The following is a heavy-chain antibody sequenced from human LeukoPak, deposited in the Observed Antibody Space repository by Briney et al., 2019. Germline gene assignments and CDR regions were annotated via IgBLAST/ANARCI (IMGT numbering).Heavy chain of an antibody. V-gene: IGHV3-23*01. Sequence: GGSLRLSCAASGFTFSTYAMSWVRLAPGKGLEWVSGNSGSGGSTYYADSVKGRFTSSRDNSNNTLYVQMNSLRVEDTAVYYCAKSGGLSGSGRLAMDVWGQGTTVTVSS. CDR1: GFTFSTYA. CDR2: NSGSGGST. D-gene: IGHD3-10*01. CDR3: AKSGGLSGSGRLAMDV. J-gene: IGHJ6*02.